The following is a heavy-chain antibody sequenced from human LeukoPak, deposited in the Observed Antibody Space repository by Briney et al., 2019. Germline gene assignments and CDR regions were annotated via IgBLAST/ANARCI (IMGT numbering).Heavy chain of an antibody. D-gene: IGHD2-21*01. CDR2: IYSGGST. CDR3: ARDWARGIAKDY. V-gene: IGHV3-66*01. Sequence: GGSLRLSCAASGFTVSSNYMRWVRQPPGKGLEWVSVIYSGGSTYYADSVKGRFTISRYNSKNTLYLKMNSLRAEDTAVYYCARDWARGIAKDYWGQGTLVTVSS. CDR1: GFTVSSNY. J-gene: IGHJ4*02.